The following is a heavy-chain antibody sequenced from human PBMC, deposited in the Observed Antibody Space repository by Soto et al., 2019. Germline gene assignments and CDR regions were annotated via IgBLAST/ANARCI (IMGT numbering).Heavy chain of an antibody. V-gene: IGHV4-38-2*01. Sequence: SETLSLTCAFSGGSIISNYWWAWIRQSPGEGLVWIGSIYHSGTTYYNPSLESRVIISVDTSESRFALRLTSVTAADSAVYYCARADNVGYYPYWGQGTLVTVSS. CDR3: ARADNVGYYPY. J-gene: IGHJ4*02. D-gene: IGHD3-3*01. CDR2: IYHSGTT. CDR1: GGSIISNYW.